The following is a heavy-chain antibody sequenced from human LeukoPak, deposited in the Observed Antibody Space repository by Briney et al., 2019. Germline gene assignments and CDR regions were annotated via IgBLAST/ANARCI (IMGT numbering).Heavy chain of an antibody. CDR1: GFTFSTYN. CDR3: AREGIAAAGKVWWYFDL. CDR2: ITSGDTYI. J-gene: IGHJ2*01. D-gene: IGHD6-13*01. V-gene: IGHV3-21*01. Sequence: GGSLRLSCAASGFTFSTYNMNWVRQAPGKGLEWVSSITSGDTYIYYADSVKGRFTISRDNAKNSLFLQMNSLRAEDTAVYFCAREGIAAAGKVWWYFDLWGRGTLVTVSS.